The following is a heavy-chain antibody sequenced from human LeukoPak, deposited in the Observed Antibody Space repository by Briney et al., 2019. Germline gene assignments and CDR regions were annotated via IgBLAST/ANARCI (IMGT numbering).Heavy chain of an antibody. D-gene: IGHD6-13*01. CDR2: ISSSSNYI. CDR1: GFTFSSYS. J-gene: IGHJ4*02. Sequence: PGGSLRLSCAASGFTFSSYSMNWVRQAPGKGLEWVSSISSSSNYIYYADSMKGRFTISRDNSKNTLYLQMNGLRAEDTAVYYCARDAVGSSWYGGFDYWGQGTLVTVSS. CDR3: ARDAVGSSWYGGFDY. V-gene: IGHV3-21*01.